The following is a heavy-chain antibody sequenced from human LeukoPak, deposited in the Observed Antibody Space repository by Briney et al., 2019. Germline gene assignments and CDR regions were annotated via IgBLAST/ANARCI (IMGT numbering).Heavy chain of an antibody. Sequence: PGGSLRLSCAASGFTFSTYAMSWVRQAPGKGLEWVSTISSSGVNTYYADSVKGRFTISRDTSNNTLYLRMNSLRAEDTAVYYCARGDNYYDSSGHDYWGQGTLVTVSS. CDR3: ARGDNYYDSSGHDY. V-gene: IGHV3-23*01. CDR2: ISSSGVNT. J-gene: IGHJ4*02. D-gene: IGHD3-22*01. CDR1: GFTFSTYA.